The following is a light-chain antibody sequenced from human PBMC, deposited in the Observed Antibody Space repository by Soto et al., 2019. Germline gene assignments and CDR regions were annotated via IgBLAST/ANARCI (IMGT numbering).Light chain of an antibody. CDR1: SSDVGGYNY. Sequence: QSVLTQPASVSGSPGQSITISCTGTSSDVGGYNYVSWYQQHPGKAPKVMIYDVSNRPSGVSNRFSGSKSGNTASLTISGLQVEDEADYYCSSYTSTSTPYVFGTGTKLTVL. V-gene: IGLV2-14*01. CDR2: DVS. J-gene: IGLJ1*01. CDR3: SSYTSTSTPYV.